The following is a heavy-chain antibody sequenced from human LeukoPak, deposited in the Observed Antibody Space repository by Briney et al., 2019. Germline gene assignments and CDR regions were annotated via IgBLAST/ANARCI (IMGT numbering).Heavy chain of an antibody. CDR2: IYYSGST. V-gene: IGHV4-39*01. Sequence: SETLSLTCTVSGGSISSSSYYWGWIRQPPGKGLEWIGSIYYSGSTYYNPSLKSRVTISVDTSKNQFSLKLSSVTAADTAVYYWGGGGAYGPGAFDIWGQGTMVTVSS. D-gene: IGHD4-17*01. CDR1: GGSISSSSYY. J-gene: IGHJ3*02. CDR3: GGGGAYGPGAFDI.